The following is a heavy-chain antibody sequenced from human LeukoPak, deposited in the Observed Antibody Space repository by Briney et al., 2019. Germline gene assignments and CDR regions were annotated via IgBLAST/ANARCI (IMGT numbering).Heavy chain of an antibody. J-gene: IGHJ5*02. CDR3: AKEGSWYFGWFDP. CDR2: ISSSSRTI. V-gene: IGHV3-48*01. CDR1: GFIFYNYA. D-gene: IGHD6-13*01. Sequence: GGSLRLSCAASGFIFYNYAMSWVRQAPGKGLEWVSYISSSSRTIYYADSVKGRFTISRDNSKNTLYLQMNSLRAEDTAVYYCAKEGSWYFGWFDPWGQGTLVTVSS.